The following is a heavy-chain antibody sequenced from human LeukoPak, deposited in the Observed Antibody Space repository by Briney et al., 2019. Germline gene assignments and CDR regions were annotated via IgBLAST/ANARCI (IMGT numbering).Heavy chain of an antibody. CDR1: GFTFDDYG. Sequence: GGSLRLSCAASGFTFDDYGMSWVRQAPGKGLEWVANIKQDGSEKYYVDSVKGRFTISRDNAKNSLYLQMNSLRAEDTAVYYCARGDDYGDIFDYWGQGTLVTVSS. D-gene: IGHD4-17*01. V-gene: IGHV3-7*01. CDR3: ARGDDYGDIFDY. J-gene: IGHJ4*02. CDR2: IKQDGSEK.